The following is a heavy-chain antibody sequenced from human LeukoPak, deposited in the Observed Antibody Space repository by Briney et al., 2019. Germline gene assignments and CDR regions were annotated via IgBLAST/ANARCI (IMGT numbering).Heavy chain of an antibody. D-gene: IGHD2/OR15-2a*01. CDR2: VNQDGSEK. CDR1: GFTFSNSG. J-gene: IGHJ4*02. V-gene: IGHV3-7*02. CDR3: ANNRASLDY. Sequence: GGSLRLSCAASGFTFSNSGMSWVRQAPGKGLEWVANVNQDGSEKNCVDSVKGRFTISRDNAKNSLYLQMNSLRAEDTAVYYCANNRASLDYWGQGTLVTVSS.